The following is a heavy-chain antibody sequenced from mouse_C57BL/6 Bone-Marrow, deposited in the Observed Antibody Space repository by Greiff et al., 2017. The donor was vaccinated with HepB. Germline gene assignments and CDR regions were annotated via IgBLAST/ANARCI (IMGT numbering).Heavy chain of an antibody. V-gene: IGHV1-15*01. CDR3: TRRLGRGYFDV. Sequence: QVQLQQSGAELVRPGASVTLSCKASGYTFTDYEMHWVKQTPVHGLEWIGAIDPETGGTAYNQKFKGKAILTADKSSSTAYMELRSPTSEDSAVYYCTRRLGRGYFDVWGTGTTVTVSS. CDR2: IDPETGGT. J-gene: IGHJ1*03. D-gene: IGHD1-1*01. CDR1: GYTFTDYE.